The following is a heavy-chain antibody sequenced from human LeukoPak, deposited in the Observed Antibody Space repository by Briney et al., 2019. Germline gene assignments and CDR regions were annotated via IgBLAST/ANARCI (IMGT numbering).Heavy chain of an antibody. CDR3: AREVVVVDRYFQH. D-gene: IGHD2-15*01. Sequence: PSETLSLTCAVSGYSISSGYYWGWIRQPPGKGLEWIGSMYHSGSTYYNPSLKSRVTISVDTSKNRFSLKLSSVTAADTAVYYCAREVVVVDRYFQHWGQGTLVTVSS. V-gene: IGHV4-38-2*02. CDR2: MYHSGST. J-gene: IGHJ1*01. CDR1: GYSISSGYY.